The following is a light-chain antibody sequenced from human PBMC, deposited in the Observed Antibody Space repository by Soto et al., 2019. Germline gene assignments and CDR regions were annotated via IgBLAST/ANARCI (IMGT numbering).Light chain of an antibody. CDR3: QHYNKWPLT. CDR1: QSISNN. V-gene: IGKV3-15*01. J-gene: IGKJ4*01. Sequence: EIVMTQSPAALSVSPGDKVTLSCRASQSISNNLAWYQQKPGQAPRLLIYFASTRATGIPARFSGSGSGTEFSLTIRSLQSEDLGLYYCQHYNKWPLTFGGGTKVETK. CDR2: FAS.